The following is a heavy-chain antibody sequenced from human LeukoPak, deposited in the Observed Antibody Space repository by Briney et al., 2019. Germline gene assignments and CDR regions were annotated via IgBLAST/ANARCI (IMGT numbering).Heavy chain of an antibody. D-gene: IGHD3-9*01. J-gene: IGHJ4*02. CDR1: GGSISSYY. CDR2: IYYSGST. CDR3: ARTTGGYYDILTGYSLSLMFDY. Sequence: SETLSLTCTVSGGSISSYYWSWIRQPPGKGLEWIAYIYYSGSTNYYPSLKSRVTISVDTCKNQFSLKLSSVTAADTAVYYCARTTGGYYDILTGYSLSLMFDYWGQGTLVTVSS. V-gene: IGHV4-59*01.